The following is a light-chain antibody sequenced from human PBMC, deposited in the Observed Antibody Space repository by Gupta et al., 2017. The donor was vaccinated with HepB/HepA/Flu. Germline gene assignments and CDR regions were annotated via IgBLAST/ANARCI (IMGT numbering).Light chain of an antibody. CDR1: SGHSSYA. CDR3: QHSGDSIEGV. Sequence: QLVLTQSPSASPSLGASVKLTCTLSSGHSSYAIACHQQQTEKGPRCLMHLNMDGSHSKGDGIPDRGYASSSADERSTHTSSHQSDNDAEDYYQHSGDSIEGVFGGGTKVTVL. CDR2: LNMDGSH. V-gene: IGLV4-69*01. J-gene: IGLJ1*01.